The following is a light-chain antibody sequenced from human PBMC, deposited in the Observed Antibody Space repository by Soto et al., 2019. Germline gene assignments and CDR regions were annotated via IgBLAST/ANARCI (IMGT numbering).Light chain of an antibody. CDR1: SSNIGSNG. J-gene: IGLJ1*01. Sequence: QPVLTQSPSASGTPGQRVTISCSGSSSNIGSNGANWYQHLPGTAPKLLIYNNNQRPSGVPDRFSGSKSGTSASLAISGLQSGDEADYYCAAWDDSLNGYVFGIGTKVTVL. CDR2: NNN. V-gene: IGLV1-44*01. CDR3: AAWDDSLNGYV.